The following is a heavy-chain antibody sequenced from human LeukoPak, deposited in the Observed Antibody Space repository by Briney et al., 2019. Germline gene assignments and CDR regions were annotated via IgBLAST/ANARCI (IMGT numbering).Heavy chain of an antibody. J-gene: IGHJ6*03. CDR1: GFTFSSYA. CDR3: ATLPGIAVAENYYYMDV. V-gene: IGHV3-23*01. Sequence: PGGSLRLXCAASGFTFSSYAMSWVRQAPGKGLEWVSAISGSGGSRYYADSVKGRFTISRDNSKNTLYLQMNSLRAEDTAVYYCATLPGIAVAENYYYMDVWGKGTTVTVSS. CDR2: ISGSGGSR. D-gene: IGHD6-19*01.